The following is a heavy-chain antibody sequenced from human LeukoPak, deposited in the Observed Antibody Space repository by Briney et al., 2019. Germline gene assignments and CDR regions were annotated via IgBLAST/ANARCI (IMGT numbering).Heavy chain of an antibody. CDR3: SRGWLQQGFDY. CDR2: TYYWSKWNN. J-gene: IGHJ4*02. D-gene: IGHD5-24*01. Sequence: SQTLSLTRAISGDSVSNNNGGWNWIRQSPSRGLEWLGRTYYWSKWNNDYAVSVKSRITINADTSKNQFSLHLYSVTPEDTAVYYCSRGWLQQGFDYWGQGTLVTVSS. V-gene: IGHV6-1*01. CDR1: GDSVSNNNGG.